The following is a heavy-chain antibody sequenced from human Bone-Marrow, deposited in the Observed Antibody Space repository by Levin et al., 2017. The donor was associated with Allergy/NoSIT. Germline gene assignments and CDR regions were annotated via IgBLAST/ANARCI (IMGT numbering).Heavy chain of an antibody. V-gene: IGHV3-20*04. CDR3: ARADFGDYEAGDY. J-gene: IGHJ4*02. CDR2: INWNGVTR. D-gene: IGHD4-17*01. CDR1: GFTFDNYG. Sequence: RSGGSLRLSCEASGFTFDNYGMAWIRQAPGKGLEWVAGINWNGVTRSYVGSVKGRFTISRDNARKSLSLEMTSLRVDDTALYYCARADFGDYEAGDYWGQGTLVTVSS.